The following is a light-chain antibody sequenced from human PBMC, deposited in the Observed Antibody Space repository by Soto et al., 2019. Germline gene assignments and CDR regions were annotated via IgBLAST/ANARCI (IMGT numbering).Light chain of an antibody. J-gene: IGKJ1*01. V-gene: IGKV1-5*01. CDR3: QQYNGYATWT. CDR1: QSISRW. CDR2: DAS. Sequence: DIRMTQSPSTLSASVGDRVTITCRASQSISRWLAWYQQKPGKAPKVLIWDASRLQSGVPSRFRGSRSGTEFAFTISSLQSDEFATYYCQQYNGYATWTFGHGTKVELK.